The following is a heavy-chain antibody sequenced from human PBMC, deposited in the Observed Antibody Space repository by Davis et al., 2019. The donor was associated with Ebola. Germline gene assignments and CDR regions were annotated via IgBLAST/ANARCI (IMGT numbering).Heavy chain of an antibody. J-gene: IGHJ6*02. Sequence: AASVKVSCKASGYTFTSYGINWVRQAPGQGLEWMGWISAYNGDTNYAQNLQGRVTMTTDTSTSTAYMELRSLRSDDTAVYYCARTDKRSYYYYGMDVWGQGTTVTVSS. CDR2: ISAYNGDT. CDR3: ARTDKRSYYYYGMDV. CDR1: GYTFTSYG. V-gene: IGHV1-18*01. D-gene: IGHD3-9*01.